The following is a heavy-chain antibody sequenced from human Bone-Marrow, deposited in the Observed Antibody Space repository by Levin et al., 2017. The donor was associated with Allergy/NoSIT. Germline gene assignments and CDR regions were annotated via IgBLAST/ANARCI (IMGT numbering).Heavy chain of an antibody. CDR3: ARHVQDRAARRGGCQLDV. D-gene: IGHD6-6*01. CDR1: GASVDTMSYY. CDR2: VYLTGST. Sequence: SETLSLTCIVSGASVDTMSYYWGWIRQAPGEALEWIGSVYLTGSTYYNPSLESRVRISLDKSKNLFSLKLRSVTAADTAFYYCARHVQDRAARRGGCQLDVWGPGTLVTVSS. J-gene: IGHJ4*02. V-gene: IGHV4-39*01.